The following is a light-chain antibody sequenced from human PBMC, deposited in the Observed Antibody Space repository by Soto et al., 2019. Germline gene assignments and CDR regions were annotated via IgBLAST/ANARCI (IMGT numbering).Light chain of an antibody. V-gene: IGKV3-11*01. CDR3: QQRTKWPRT. CDR2: DAS. J-gene: IGKJ1*01. Sequence: EIVLTQPPATLSLSPGERATLSCRASQSVGSYLAWYQQKPGQSPRLLIYDASNRATGIPARFSGSGSGTDFTLTISSLEPADLAVYYCQQRTKWPRTFGQGTKVEIK. CDR1: QSVGSY.